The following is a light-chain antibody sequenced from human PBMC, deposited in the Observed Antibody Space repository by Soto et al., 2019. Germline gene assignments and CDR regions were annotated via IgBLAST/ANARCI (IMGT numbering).Light chain of an antibody. J-gene: IGKJ1*01. Sequence: DIQMPQSPSSLSASVGDRVTITCRASQSISSYLNWYQQKPEKAPKVLVYAASSLQSEVPSMFSGSGSGTDFTVTISSLEPEDFATYYCQQCYSTLWTFGQGTKVEIK. CDR2: AAS. V-gene: IGKV1-39*01. CDR1: QSISSY. CDR3: QQCYSTLWT.